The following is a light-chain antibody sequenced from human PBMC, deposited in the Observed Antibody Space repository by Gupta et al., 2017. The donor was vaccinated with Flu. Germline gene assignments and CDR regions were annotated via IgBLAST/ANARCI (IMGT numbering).Light chain of an antibody. CDR2: EVS. J-gene: IGLJ1*01. Sequence: QSDLTQPASVSGSPGQSITISCTGTSSDVGGYNYVSWYQQHPGKAPKLMIYEVSNRPSGVSNRFSDSKSGNTASLTISGLQAEDEADYYCSSYTSSSTRVFGTGTKVTVL. V-gene: IGLV2-14*01. CDR1: SSDVGGYNY. CDR3: SSYTSSSTRV.